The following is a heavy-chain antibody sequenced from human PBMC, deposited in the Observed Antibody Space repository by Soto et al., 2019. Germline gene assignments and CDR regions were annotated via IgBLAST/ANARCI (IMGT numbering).Heavy chain of an antibody. CDR1: GFTFSSYA. D-gene: IGHD3-10*01. Sequence: QVQLVESGGGVVQPGRSLRLSCAASGFTFSSYAMHWVRQAPGKGLEWVAVISYDGSNKYYADAVKGRSTISRDNSKNTLYLQMNSLRAEDTAVYYCARDWLLQPGTMVRGVPEYFQHWGQGTLVTVSS. J-gene: IGHJ1*01. V-gene: IGHV3-30-3*01. CDR3: ARDWLLQPGTMVRGVPEYFQH. CDR2: ISYDGSNK.